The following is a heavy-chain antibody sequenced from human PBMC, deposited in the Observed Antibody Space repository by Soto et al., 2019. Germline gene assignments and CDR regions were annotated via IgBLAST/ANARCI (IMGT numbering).Heavy chain of an antibody. J-gene: IGHJ4*02. CDR2: ISGSGANT. Sequence: GSLRLSCAASGFTFSSYAMSWVRRAPGKGLEWVSTISGSGANTFYADSVKGRFTISRDNSKNTLYLQMNSLRAEDTAVYYCAKRPLSIVTFDYWGQGTLVTXSS. CDR1: GFTFSSYA. V-gene: IGHV3-23*01. D-gene: IGHD2-15*01. CDR3: AKRPLSIVTFDY.